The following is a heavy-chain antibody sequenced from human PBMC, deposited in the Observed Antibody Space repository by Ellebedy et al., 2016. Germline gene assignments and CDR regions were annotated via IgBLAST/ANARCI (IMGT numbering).Heavy chain of an antibody. CDR2: ISWNSGSI. J-gene: IGHJ5*02. Sequence: GGSLRLSXAASGFTFHDYAMHWVRQAPGKGLEWVSGISWNSGSIAYADSVKGRFTISRDNAKNSLYLQMNSLRDEDTALYYCAKDGATVTSSWFDPWGQGTLITVS. CDR1: GFTFHDYA. V-gene: IGHV3-9*01. CDR3: AKDGATVTSSWFDP. D-gene: IGHD4-17*01.